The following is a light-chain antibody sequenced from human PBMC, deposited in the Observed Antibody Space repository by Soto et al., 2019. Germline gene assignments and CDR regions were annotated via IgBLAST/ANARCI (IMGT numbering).Light chain of an antibody. V-gene: IGKV3-11*01. CDR2: EAS. Sequence: EIVLTQSPATLSLSPGERATLSCRASQSVGNNLAWYQQKPGQAPGLLIYEASTRATGIPARFSGSGSGTDFTLTISSLEPEDIAVYYCQQHAHWPLTFGGGTKVEIK. CDR1: QSVGNN. J-gene: IGKJ4*01. CDR3: QQHAHWPLT.